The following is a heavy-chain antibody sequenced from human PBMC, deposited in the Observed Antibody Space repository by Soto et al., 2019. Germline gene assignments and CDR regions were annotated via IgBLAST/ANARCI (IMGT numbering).Heavy chain of an antibody. CDR3: ARINYYGSGNYYYGMDV. CDR1: GGSISSGDYY. CDR2: IYYTGNT. Sequence: QVQLQESGPGLVEPSQTLSLTCTVSGGSISSGDYYWSWIRQPPGKGLEWIAYIYYTGNTYYNPSLKSRVTISVDTSKNQFSLTLSSVTAADTAVYYCARINYYGSGNYYYGMDVWGQGTTVTVSS. D-gene: IGHD3-10*01. V-gene: IGHV4-30-4*01. J-gene: IGHJ6*02.